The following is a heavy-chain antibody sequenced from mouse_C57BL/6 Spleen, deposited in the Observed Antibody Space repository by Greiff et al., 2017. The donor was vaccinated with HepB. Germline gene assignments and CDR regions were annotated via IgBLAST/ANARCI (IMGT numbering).Heavy chain of an antibody. J-gene: IGHJ3*01. CDR1: GYTFTSYW. CDR3: ARDGYYVGAWFAY. D-gene: IGHD2-3*01. CDR2: IYPGSGST. Sequence: QVQLQQSGAELVKPGASVKMSCKASGYTFTSYWITWVKQRPGQGLEWIGDIYPGSGSTNYNEKFKSKATLTVDTSSSTAYMQLSSLTSEDSAVYYCARDGYYVGAWFAYWGQGTLVTVSA. V-gene: IGHV1-55*01.